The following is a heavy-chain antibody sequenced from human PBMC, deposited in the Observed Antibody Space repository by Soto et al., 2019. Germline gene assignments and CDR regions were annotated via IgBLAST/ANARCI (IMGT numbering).Heavy chain of an antibody. V-gene: IGHV4-39*02. CDR1: GGSISSSTYY. D-gene: IGHD3-9*01. Sequence: QLQLQESGPGLVKTSETLSLTCTVSGGSISSSTYYWGWIRQPPGKGLEWIGSIYFRGSTYYNPSLKSRVTVSVDTSKKQFSLKLTSVTAADTAVYYCAREILTGYYPAGWFDPWGQGTLVTVSS. J-gene: IGHJ5*02. CDR3: AREILTGYYPAGWFDP. CDR2: IYFRGST.